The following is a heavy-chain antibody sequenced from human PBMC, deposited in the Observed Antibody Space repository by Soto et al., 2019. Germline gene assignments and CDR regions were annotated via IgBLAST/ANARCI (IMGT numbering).Heavy chain of an antibody. V-gene: IGHV3-66*01. CDR1: GFAVSSNF. Sequence: PGGSLRLSCAASGFAVSSNFMSWVRQAPGKGLEWVSVIYSGGSTYYADSVKGRFTISRDNSENTLYLQMNSLRAEDTAIYYCARGYSGSGPLDYWGQGTLVTVSS. D-gene: IGHD3-10*01. J-gene: IGHJ4*02. CDR2: IYSGGST. CDR3: ARGYSGSGPLDY.